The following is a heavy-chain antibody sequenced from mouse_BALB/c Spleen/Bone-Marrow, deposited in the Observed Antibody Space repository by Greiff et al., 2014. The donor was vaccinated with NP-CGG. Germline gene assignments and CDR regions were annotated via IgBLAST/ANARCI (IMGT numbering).Heavy chain of an antibody. J-gene: IGHJ2*01. CDR2: IDPANGNT. V-gene: IGHV14-3*02. CDR1: GFNIKDTY. Sequence: DVKLQESGAELVKPGASVKLSCTASGFNIKDTYMHWVKQRPEQGLEWIGRIDPANGNTKYDPKFQGKATITADTSPNTAYLQLSSLTSEDTAVYYCARGGLYDGSDYWGQGTTLTVSS. CDR3: ARGGLYDGSDY. D-gene: IGHD2-3*01.